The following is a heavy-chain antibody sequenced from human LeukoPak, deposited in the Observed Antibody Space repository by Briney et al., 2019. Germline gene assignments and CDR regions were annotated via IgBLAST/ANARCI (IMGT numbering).Heavy chain of an antibody. CDR1: GGFISIYY. Sequence: TSQTLSLTCTVSGGFISIYYWNWIRQSPGKGLEWIGNVYYTGNTNYNPSLKSRVTMSVDMSKNQVSLKVRSVTAADTAVYYCARATGAPGRGFDPWGQGSLVIVSS. CDR2: VYYTGNT. V-gene: IGHV4-59*01. J-gene: IGHJ5*02. CDR3: ARATGAPGRGFDP. D-gene: IGHD1-14*01.